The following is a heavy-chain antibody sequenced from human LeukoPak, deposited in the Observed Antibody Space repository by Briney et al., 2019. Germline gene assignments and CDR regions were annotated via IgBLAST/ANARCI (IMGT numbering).Heavy chain of an antibody. V-gene: IGHV1-46*01. Sequence: ASVKVSCKVSGYTLTELSMHWVRQAPGQGLEWMGIINPSGGSTSYAQKFQGRVTMTRDTSTSTVYMELSSLRSEDTAVYYCARERGYYDSSGYYSMYYFDYWGQGTLVTVSS. CDR3: ARERGYYDSSGYYSMYYFDY. D-gene: IGHD3-22*01. J-gene: IGHJ4*02. CDR1: GYTLTELS. CDR2: INPSGGST.